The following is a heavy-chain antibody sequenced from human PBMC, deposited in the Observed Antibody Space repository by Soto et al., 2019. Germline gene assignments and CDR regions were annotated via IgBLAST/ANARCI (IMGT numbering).Heavy chain of an antibody. CDR3: ARSGIRRTNNPDRFYGVAV. J-gene: IGHJ6*02. Sequence: QGQLVQSGAEVKKPGSSVKVSCRASGATFTNSVITWVRKGPGQGLEFMGGIIPLLGTVDYAENFQGRVTLTGDQATNTIYSEIRSLTYDDTAVYYGARSGIRRTNNPDRFYGVAVWGHGTTVSV. CDR1: GATFTNSV. V-gene: IGHV1-69*01. D-gene: IGHD2-2*01. CDR2: IIPLLGTV.